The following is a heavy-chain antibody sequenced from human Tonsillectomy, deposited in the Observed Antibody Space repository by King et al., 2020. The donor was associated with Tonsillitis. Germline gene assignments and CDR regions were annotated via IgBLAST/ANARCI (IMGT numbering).Heavy chain of an antibody. Sequence: DVQLVESGGGLVQPGGSLRLSCAASGFTFSSSAMSWVRQAPGKGLEWVSAISGSGRRTYYADSVKGRFTISRDNSKSTLYLQMNSLRVEDTAVYYCAKVDPFDYWGQGTLVTVSS. D-gene: IGHD3/OR15-3a*01. J-gene: IGHJ4*02. CDR3: AKVDPFDY. V-gene: IGHV3-23*04. CDR2: ISGSGRRT. CDR1: GFTFSSSA.